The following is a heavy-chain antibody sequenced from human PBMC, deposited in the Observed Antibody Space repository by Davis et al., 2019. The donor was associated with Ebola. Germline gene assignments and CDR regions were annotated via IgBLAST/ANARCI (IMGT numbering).Heavy chain of an antibody. J-gene: IGHJ4*02. CDR2: ISGSGGST. CDR3: AKIWSSGWPDDY. Sequence: PGGSLRLSCAASGFTVSSNYMSWVRQAPGKGLEWVSAISGSGGSTYYADSVKGRFTISRDNSKNTLYLQMNRLRAEDTALYYCAKIWSSGWPDDYWGQGTLVTVSS. CDR1: GFTVSSNY. V-gene: IGHV3-23*01. D-gene: IGHD6-19*01.